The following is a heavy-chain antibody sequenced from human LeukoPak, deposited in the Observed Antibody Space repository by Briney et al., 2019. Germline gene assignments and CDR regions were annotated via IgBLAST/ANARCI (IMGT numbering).Heavy chain of an antibody. D-gene: IGHD2-15*01. Sequence: GASVKVSCKASGYAFTGYYMHWVRQAPGQGLEWMGGIIPIFGTANYAQKFQGRVTITADKSTSTAYMELSSLRSEDTAVYYCARGPIVVVVAAKSGAFDIWGQGTMVTVSS. V-gene: IGHV1-69*06. CDR3: ARGPIVVVVAAKSGAFDI. CDR2: IIPIFGTA. J-gene: IGHJ3*02. CDR1: GYAFTGYY.